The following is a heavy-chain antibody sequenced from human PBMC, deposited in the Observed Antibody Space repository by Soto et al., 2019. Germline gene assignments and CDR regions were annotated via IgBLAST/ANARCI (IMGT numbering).Heavy chain of an antibody. Sequence: GASVKVSCKASGGTFSSYAISWVRQAPGQGLEWMGGIIPIFGTANYAQKFQGRVTITADESTSTAYMELSSLRSEDTAVYYCARSDRVIVVVPAAILVGYYGMDVWGQGTTVTVS. V-gene: IGHV1-69*13. J-gene: IGHJ6*02. CDR2: IIPIFGTA. CDR3: ARSDRVIVVVPAAILVGYYGMDV. CDR1: GGTFSSYA. D-gene: IGHD2-2*01.